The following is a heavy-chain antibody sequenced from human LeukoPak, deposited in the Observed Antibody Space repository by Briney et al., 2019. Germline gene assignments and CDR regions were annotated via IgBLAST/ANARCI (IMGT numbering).Heavy chain of an antibody. V-gene: IGHV3-9*03. J-gene: IGHJ3*02. D-gene: IGHD6-13*01. CDR2: ISWNSGSI. Sequence: SGGSLRLSCAASGFTFDDYAMHWVRQAPGKGLERVSGISWNSGSIGYADSVKGRFTISRDNAKNSLYLQMNSLRAEDMALYYCAKGLAAAGRHAFDIWGQGTMVTVSS. CDR1: GFTFDDYA. CDR3: AKGLAAAGRHAFDI.